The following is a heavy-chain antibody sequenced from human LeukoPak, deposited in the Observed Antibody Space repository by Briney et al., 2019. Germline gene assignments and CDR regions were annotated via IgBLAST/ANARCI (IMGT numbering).Heavy chain of an antibody. Sequence: GGSLRLSRAASGFTLSNYNMNWVRQAPGKGLEWVSFISDSSSHTFYSDSVKGRFTVSRDNVKNSLYLQMNSLRAEDTAIYYCARVGEGGAAAGYWGQGTLVTVSS. CDR1: GFTLSNYN. CDR2: ISDSSSHT. J-gene: IGHJ4*02. D-gene: IGHD6-13*01. CDR3: ARVGEGGAAAGY. V-gene: IGHV3-48*01.